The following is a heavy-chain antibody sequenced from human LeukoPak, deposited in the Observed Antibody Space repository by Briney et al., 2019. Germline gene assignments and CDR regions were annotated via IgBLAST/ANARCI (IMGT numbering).Heavy chain of an antibody. D-gene: IGHD6-19*01. J-gene: IGHJ4*02. V-gene: IGHV4-61*02. CDR1: GGSISSGGFY. Sequence: SETLSLTCTVSGGSISSGGFYWSWIRQPAGKGLEWIGRIYPTGNTDYNPSLRNRVTISVDMTENQFSLKVSSVTATDTAVYYCAREYSSGYHYFDYWGQGTLVTVSS. CDR3: AREYSSGYHYFDY. CDR2: IYPTGNT.